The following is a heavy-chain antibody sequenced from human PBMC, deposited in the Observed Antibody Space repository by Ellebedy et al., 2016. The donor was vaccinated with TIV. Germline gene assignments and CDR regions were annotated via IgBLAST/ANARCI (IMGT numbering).Heavy chain of an antibody. Sequence: GGSLRLXXAASGFTLSDYSMNWVRQAPGKGLEWFSSITSSSSYIFYAASVKGRFTISRDNAKNSVYLQMNSLRGEDTALYYCARGVGGTSLNWFDPWGQGTLVTVSS. J-gene: IGHJ5*02. CDR3: ARGVGGTSLNWFDP. V-gene: IGHV3-21*01. CDR2: ITSSSSYI. CDR1: GFTLSDYS. D-gene: IGHD3-16*01.